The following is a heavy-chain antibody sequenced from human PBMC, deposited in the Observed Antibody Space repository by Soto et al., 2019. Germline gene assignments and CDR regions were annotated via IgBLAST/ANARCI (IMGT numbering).Heavy chain of an antibody. D-gene: IGHD1-1*01. J-gene: IGHJ4*02. CDR2: IYYIGNT. CDR1: GGSISSSNYY. V-gene: IGHV4-39*01. CDR3: AREDRTNGYNYDY. Sequence: PLETLSLTCSVSGGSISSSNYYWAWIRQPPGKGLEWIGSIYYIGNTYYNPSLKSRVTMSVDTSKNQFSLKVTSVTAADTAIYYCAREDRTNGYNYDYWGQGTLVTVSS.